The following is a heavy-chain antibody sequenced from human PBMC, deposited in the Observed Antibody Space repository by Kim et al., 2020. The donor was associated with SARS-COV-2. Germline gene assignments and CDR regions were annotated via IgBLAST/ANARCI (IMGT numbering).Heavy chain of an antibody. Sequence: SETLSLTCTVSGGSISSYYWSWIRQPPGKGLEWIGYIYYSGSTNYNPSLKSRVTISVDTSKNQFSLKLSSVTAADTAVYYCARLLRVPYYYGSGSSVYFDYWGQGTLVTVSS. CDR2: IYYSGST. CDR1: GGSISSYY. V-gene: IGHV4-59*08. J-gene: IGHJ4*02. CDR3: ARLLRVPYYYGSGSSVYFDY. D-gene: IGHD3-10*01.